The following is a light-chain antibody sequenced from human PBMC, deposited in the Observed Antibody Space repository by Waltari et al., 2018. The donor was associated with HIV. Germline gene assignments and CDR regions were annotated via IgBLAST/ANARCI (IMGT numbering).Light chain of an antibody. CDR2: GNT. V-gene: IGLV1-40*01. J-gene: IGLJ1*01. Sequence: QSVLTQPPSVSGAPGQRVTISCTGSSPNIGAGYDVNWFQHLPGTAPKRLIYGNTNRPSGVPDRFSGSKSGTSASLAITGLQAEDEGDYYCQSYDSGLSAYVFGTGTKVTVL. CDR3: QSYDSGLSAYV. CDR1: SPNIGAGYD.